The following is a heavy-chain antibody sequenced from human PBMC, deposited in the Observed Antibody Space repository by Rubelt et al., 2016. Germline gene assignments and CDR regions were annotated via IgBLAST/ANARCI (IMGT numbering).Heavy chain of an antibody. CDR2: IYYSGIT. CDR1: GGSVSSYY. J-gene: IGHJ6*03. Sequence: QVQLQESGPGLVKPSETLSLTCTVSGGSVSSYYWSWIRQPPGKGLEWIGCIYYSGITKYNPSLKSRVTISVDTPRKQFSLKLGAGTAADTAVYFCARTGDSTGFYYYYTDVWGKGTTFTVSS. CDR3: ARTGDSTGFYYYYTDV. D-gene: IGHD7-27*01. V-gene: IGHV4-59*02.